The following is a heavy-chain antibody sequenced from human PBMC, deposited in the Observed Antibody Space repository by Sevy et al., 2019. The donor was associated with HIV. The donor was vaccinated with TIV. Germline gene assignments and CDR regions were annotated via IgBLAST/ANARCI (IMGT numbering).Heavy chain of an antibody. J-gene: IGHJ3*02. V-gene: IGHV3-74*01. Sequence: GVSLRLSCAASGFTFSNYWIHWVRQTPGKGLVWVSRISTDGRSTTYADSVKGRFTISRDNAKNTLYLQMNSLRAEDTAVYYCATGSVAFDIWGQGTMVTVSS. CDR3: ATGSVAFDI. CDR2: ISTDGRST. D-gene: IGHD3-3*01. CDR1: GFTFSNYW.